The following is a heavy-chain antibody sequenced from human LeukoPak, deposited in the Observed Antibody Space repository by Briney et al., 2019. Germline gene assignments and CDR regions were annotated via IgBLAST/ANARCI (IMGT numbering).Heavy chain of an antibody. D-gene: IGHD6-25*01. J-gene: IGHJ3*02. CDR3: ARDPPLSGYRGAFDI. CDR1: GYTFSSYG. CDR2: ISTYNGNR. V-gene: IGHV1-18*01. Sequence: ASVNVSCKASGYTFSSYGISWVRQAPGQGLEWMGWISTYNGNRNYAQKLQGRVTMTTDTSTSTAYMELSSLRSEDTAVYYCARDPPLSGYRGAFDIWGQGTMVTVSS.